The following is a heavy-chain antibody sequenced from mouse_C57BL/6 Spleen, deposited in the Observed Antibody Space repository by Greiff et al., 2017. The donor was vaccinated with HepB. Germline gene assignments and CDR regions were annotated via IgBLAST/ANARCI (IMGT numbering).Heavy chain of an antibody. D-gene: IGHD2-3*01. J-gene: IGHJ4*01. V-gene: IGHV6-3*01. Sequence: EVKLMESGGGLVQPGGSMKLSCVASGFTFSNYWMNWVRQSPEKGLEWVAQIRLKSDNYATHYAESVKGRFTISRDDSKSSVYLQMNNLRAEDTGIYYCTEGGWLLSYAMDYWGQGTSVTVSS. CDR3: TEGGWLLSYAMDY. CDR1: GFTFSNYW. CDR2: IRLKSDNYAT.